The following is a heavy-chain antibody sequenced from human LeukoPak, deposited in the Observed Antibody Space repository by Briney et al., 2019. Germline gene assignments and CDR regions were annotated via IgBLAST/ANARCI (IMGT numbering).Heavy chain of an antibody. Sequence: SSETLSLTCTVSGGSISSSSYYWGWIRQPPGKGLEWIGSIYYSGSTYYNPSLKSRVTISVDTSKNQFSLKLSSVTAADTAVYYCARDHPSDSSGNYFDYWGQGTLVTVSS. D-gene: IGHD3-22*01. V-gene: IGHV4-39*07. CDR3: ARDHPSDSSGNYFDY. CDR1: GGSISSSSYY. CDR2: IYYSGST. J-gene: IGHJ4*02.